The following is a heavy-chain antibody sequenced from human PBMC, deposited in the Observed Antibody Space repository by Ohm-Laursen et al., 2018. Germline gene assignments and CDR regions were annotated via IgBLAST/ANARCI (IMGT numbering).Heavy chain of an antibody. J-gene: IGHJ4*02. Sequence: SLRLSCSASGFTFDDYAMHWVRQAPGKGLEWVSGISWNSGTMGYVDSVKGRFTISRDNAKNSVYLQMNSLRAEDTGVYYCARTTQLDYWGQGTLVTVSS. V-gene: IGHV3-9*01. CDR2: ISWNSGTM. D-gene: IGHD1-14*01. CDR1: GFTFDDYA. CDR3: ARTTQLDY.